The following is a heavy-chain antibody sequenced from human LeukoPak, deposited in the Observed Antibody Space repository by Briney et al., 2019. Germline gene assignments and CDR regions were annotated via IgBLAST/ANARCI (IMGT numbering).Heavy chain of an antibody. CDR3: TRPIGDYVGSGYYYYYMDV. CDR2: IRSKANSYAT. CDR1: GFTFSGSA. Sequence: TGGSLRLSCAASGFTFSGSAMHWVRQASGRGLEWVGRIRSKANSYATAYAASVKGRFTISRDDSKNTAYLQMNSLKTEDTAVYYCTRPIGDYVGSGYYYYYMDVWGKGTTVTVSS. V-gene: IGHV3-73*01. J-gene: IGHJ6*03. D-gene: IGHD4-23*01.